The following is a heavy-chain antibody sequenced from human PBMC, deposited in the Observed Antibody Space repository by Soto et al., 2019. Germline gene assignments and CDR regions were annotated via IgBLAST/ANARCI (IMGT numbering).Heavy chain of an antibody. CDR3: ARGITLPTPLDY. V-gene: IGHV1-3*05. CDR2: INAGNGNT. D-gene: IGHD1-20*01. CDR1: GYTFTSYA. Sequence: QVQLVQSGAEEKKPGASVKVSCKASGYTFTSYAMHWVRQAPGKRLEWMGWINAGNGNTKYSKKFQGRVTITRDTSASTAYMELSSLRSEDTAVYYCARGITLPTPLDYWGQGTLVTVSS. J-gene: IGHJ4*02.